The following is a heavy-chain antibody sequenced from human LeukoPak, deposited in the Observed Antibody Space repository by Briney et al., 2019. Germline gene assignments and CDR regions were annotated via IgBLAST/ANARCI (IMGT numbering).Heavy chain of an antibody. CDR3: ARDFFEVLMVRGNGMDV. V-gene: IGHV3-48*03. D-gene: IGHD3-10*01. CDR1: GFTFSSYE. CDR2: ISSSSGSTI. Sequence: PGGSLRLSCAAPGFTFSSYEMNWVRQAPGKGLEWVSYISSSSGSTIYYADSVKGRFTISRDNAKNSLYLQMNSLRAEDTAVYYCARDFFEVLMVRGNGMDVWGQGTTVTVSS. J-gene: IGHJ6*02.